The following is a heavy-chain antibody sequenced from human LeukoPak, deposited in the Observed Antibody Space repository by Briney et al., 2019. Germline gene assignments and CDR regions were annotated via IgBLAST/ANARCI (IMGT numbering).Heavy chain of an antibody. V-gene: IGHV3-23*01. CDR1: GFTFSSYA. J-gene: IGHJ4*02. CDR3: AKKGLKSQSGGLLSPFDY. D-gene: IGHD2-21*02. CDR2: ISGSGGST. Sequence: PGGSLRLSFAASGFTFSSYAMSWVRQAPGKGLEWVSAISGSGGSTYYADSVKGRFTISRDNSKNTLYLQMNSLRAEDTAVYYCAKKGLKSQSGGLLSPFDYWGQGTLVTVSS.